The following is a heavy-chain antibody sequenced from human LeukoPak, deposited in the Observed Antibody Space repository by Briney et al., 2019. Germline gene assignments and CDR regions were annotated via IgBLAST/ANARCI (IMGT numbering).Heavy chain of an antibody. V-gene: IGHV3-7*01. D-gene: IGHD5-18*01. CDR3: ARDPWIQLWLGRDAFDI. J-gene: IGHJ3*02. Sequence: GGSLRLSCAASGFTFSSYWMSWVRQAPGKGLEWVANIKQDGSEKYYVDSVKGRFTISRDNAKNSLYLQMNSLRAEDTAVYYCARDPWIQLWLGRDAFDIWGQGTMVTVSS. CDR2: IKQDGSEK. CDR1: GFTFSSYW.